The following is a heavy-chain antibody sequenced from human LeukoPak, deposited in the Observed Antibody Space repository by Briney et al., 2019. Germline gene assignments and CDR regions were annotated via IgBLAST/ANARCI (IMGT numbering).Heavy chain of an antibody. Sequence: PGGSLRLSCAASGFTVSSNYMTWVRQAPGKGLEWVSIIYSGGSTYYADSVKGRFTVSRDNSENTMYLQMNNLRAEDTAVYYCARGATVLSPFDYWGQGTLVTVSS. D-gene: IGHD4-23*01. CDR2: IYSGGST. CDR1: GFTVSSNY. V-gene: IGHV3-53*01. CDR3: ARGATVLSPFDY. J-gene: IGHJ4*02.